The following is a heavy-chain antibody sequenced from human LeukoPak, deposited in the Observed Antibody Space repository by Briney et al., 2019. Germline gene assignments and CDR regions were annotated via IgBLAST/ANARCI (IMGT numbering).Heavy chain of an antibody. J-gene: IGHJ6*02. Sequence: GGSLRLSCAGSGFTFNNYAMSWVRRAPRKGLEWVSTIMIGGDGKHYADSVKGRFTISKDNAKNSLYLQMNSLRAEDTALYHCARNNGMDVWGQGTTVIVSS. CDR1: GFTFNNYA. V-gene: IGHV3-23*01. CDR3: ARNNGMDV. CDR2: IMIGGDGK.